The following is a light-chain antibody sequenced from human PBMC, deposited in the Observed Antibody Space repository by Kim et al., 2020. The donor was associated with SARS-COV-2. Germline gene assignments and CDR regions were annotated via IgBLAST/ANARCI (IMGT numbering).Light chain of an antibody. CDR3: ISYAGSNKWV. CDR1: SSDVGAYTY. CDR2: EVS. Sequence: GHSVTISCTGTSSDVGAYTYVSWYQQHPGKAPRFMIYEVSKRPSGVPDRFSGPKSGNTASLTVSGLQAEDEADYYCISYAGSNKWVFGGGTQLTVL. V-gene: IGLV2-8*01. J-gene: IGLJ3*02.